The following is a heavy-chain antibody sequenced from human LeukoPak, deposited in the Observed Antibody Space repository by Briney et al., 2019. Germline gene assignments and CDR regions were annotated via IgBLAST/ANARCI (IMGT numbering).Heavy chain of an antibody. Sequence: PGGSLRLSCAASGFTFSSYGMHWVRQAPGKGLEWVAFIRYDGSNKYYADSVKGRFTISRDNSKNTLYLQMNSLRAEDTAVYYCASPSDIGDEGYFQHWGQGTLVTVSS. J-gene: IGHJ1*01. CDR1: GFTFSSYG. V-gene: IGHV3-30*02. CDR2: IRYDGSNK. CDR3: ASPSDIGDEGYFQH. D-gene: IGHD2-15*01.